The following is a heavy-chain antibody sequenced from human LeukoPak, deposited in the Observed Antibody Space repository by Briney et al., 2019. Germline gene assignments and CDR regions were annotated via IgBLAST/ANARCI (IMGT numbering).Heavy chain of an antibody. CDR1: GGSISSSDYY. Sequence: SETLSLTCTVSGGSISSSDYYWGWIRQPPGNGLEWIGSIYYSVTTYYNPSLKSRVTIPVDTSKNQFSLKLNSVTAADTAVYYCARDRLRWPKIDYWGQGTLVTVSS. CDR2: IYYSVTT. J-gene: IGHJ4*02. CDR3: ARDRLRWPKIDY. V-gene: IGHV4-39*07. D-gene: IGHD4-23*01.